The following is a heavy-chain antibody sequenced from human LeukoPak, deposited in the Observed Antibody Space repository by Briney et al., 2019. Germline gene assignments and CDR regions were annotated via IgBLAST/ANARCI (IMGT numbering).Heavy chain of an antibody. CDR2: INGDGSST. V-gene: IGHV3-74*01. CDR1: GVTFSYFW. J-gene: IGHJ4*02. Sequence: GGSLRLSCAASGVTFSYFWMHWVRQAPGKGLVWVSRINGDGSSTTYADSVKGRFTISRDNAKNTLYLHMNSLRAEDTAVYYCARSHYYGSGIKNLDYDHWGQGTLVTVSS. CDR3: ARSHYYGSGIKNLDYDH. D-gene: IGHD3-10*01.